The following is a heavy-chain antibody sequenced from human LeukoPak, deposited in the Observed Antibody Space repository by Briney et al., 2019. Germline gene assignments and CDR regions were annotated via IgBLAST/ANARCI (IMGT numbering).Heavy chain of an antibody. D-gene: IGHD3-10*01. Sequence: GGSLRLSCAASGFTFRNYWMGWVRQAPGKGLEWVANIKQDGSEKYYVDSVKGRFTISRDNAKNSLYLQMNSLRAEDTAVYYCAREGGPLLWFGDPSPPYYYGMDVWGQGTTVTVSS. CDR1: GFTFRNYW. J-gene: IGHJ6*02. CDR2: IKQDGSEK. CDR3: AREGGPLLWFGDPSPPYYYGMDV. V-gene: IGHV3-7*01.